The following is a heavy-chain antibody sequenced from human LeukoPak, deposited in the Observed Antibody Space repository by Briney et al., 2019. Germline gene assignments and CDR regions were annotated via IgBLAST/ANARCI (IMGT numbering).Heavy chain of an antibody. Sequence: GASVKVSCKASGYTFTSCDINWVRQATGQGLEWMGWMNPNSGNTGYAQKFQGRVTMTRNTSISTAYMELSSLRSEDTAVYYCARGSPDMIVVGNYYYYMDVWGKGTTVTISS. D-gene: IGHD3-22*01. CDR3: ARGSPDMIVVGNYYYYMDV. CDR2: MNPNSGNT. V-gene: IGHV1-8*01. J-gene: IGHJ6*03. CDR1: GYTFTSCD.